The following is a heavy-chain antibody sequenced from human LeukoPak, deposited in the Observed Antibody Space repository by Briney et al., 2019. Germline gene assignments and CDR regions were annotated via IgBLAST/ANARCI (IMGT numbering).Heavy chain of an antibody. J-gene: IGHJ4*02. CDR1: GYTFTGYY. Sequence: ASVKVSCKASGYTFTGYYMHWVRQAPGQGLEWMGWINPNSGGTNYAQKFQGRVTMTRDTSISTAYMELSSLRSEDTAVYYCARDYYGGNGGDYWGQGTLVTVSS. D-gene: IGHD4-23*01. CDR2: INPNSGGT. CDR3: ARDYYGGNGGDY. V-gene: IGHV1-2*02.